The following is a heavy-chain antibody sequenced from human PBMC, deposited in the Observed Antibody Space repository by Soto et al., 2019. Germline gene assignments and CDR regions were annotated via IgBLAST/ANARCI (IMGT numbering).Heavy chain of an antibody. D-gene: IGHD3-22*01. Sequence: QVQLVQSGAEVKTPGSSVKVSCKASGGTFSSYAISWVRQAPGQGLEGMGGIIPIFGTANYAQKCQGRVTITADESTSPAYMELSSLRSEDTAVYYCARDQLDRSGYYGHWGWFDPWGQGTLVTVSS. J-gene: IGHJ5*02. CDR2: IIPIFGTA. CDR1: GGTFSSYA. CDR3: ARDQLDRSGYYGHWGWFDP. V-gene: IGHV1-69*01.